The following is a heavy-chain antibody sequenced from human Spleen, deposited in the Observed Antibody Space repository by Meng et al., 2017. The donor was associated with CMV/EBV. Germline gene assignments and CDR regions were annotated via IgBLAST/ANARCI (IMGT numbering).Heavy chain of an antibody. Sequence: GESLKISCAASGFIFSSYEMNWVRQAPGKGLEWLSYITNTGSTVYYTDSVKGRFTISRDNAKNSLYLQMNSLTAEDTAVYYCARGYDSSGYYWDWYFDLWGRGTLVTVSS. D-gene: IGHD3-22*01. CDR2: ITNTGSTV. V-gene: IGHV3-48*03. CDR3: ARGYDSSGYYWDWYFDL. J-gene: IGHJ2*01. CDR1: GFIFSSYE.